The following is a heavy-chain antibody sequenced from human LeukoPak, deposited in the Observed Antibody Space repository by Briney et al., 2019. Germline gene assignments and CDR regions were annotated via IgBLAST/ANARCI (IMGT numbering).Heavy chain of an antibody. CDR1: GYTFTSYS. V-gene: IGHV1-18*01. CDR3: ARDNDDALDI. D-gene: IGHD1-1*01. J-gene: IGHJ3*02. Sequence: ASVTVSCMASGYTFTSYSISWVRQAPGQGLEWMGWISAYNGNTNYAQKLQGRVTMTTDTSTSTAYMELRSLRSDDTAVYYCARDNDDALDIWGQGTMVTVSS. CDR2: ISAYNGNT.